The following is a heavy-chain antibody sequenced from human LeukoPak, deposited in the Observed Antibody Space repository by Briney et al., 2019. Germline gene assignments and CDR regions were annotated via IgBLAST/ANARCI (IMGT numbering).Heavy chain of an antibody. CDR1: EYTFTGYY. J-gene: IGHJ4*02. Sequence: ASVKVSCKAPEYTFTGYYVHWVRQAPGQRLEWMGWINPNSGGTNYAQKFQGRVTMTRDTSISTAYMELSRLRSDDTAVYYCAGSRGVRGVIPFDCWGQGTLVTVSS. CDR3: AGSRGVRGVIPFDC. CDR2: INPNSGGT. D-gene: IGHD3-10*01. V-gene: IGHV1-2*02.